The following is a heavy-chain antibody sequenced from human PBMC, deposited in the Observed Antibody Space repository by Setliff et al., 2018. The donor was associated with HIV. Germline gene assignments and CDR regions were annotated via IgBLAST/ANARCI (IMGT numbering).Heavy chain of an antibody. CDR3: AREYSSSWYVRQYSCFDY. J-gene: IGHJ4*02. V-gene: IGHV4-61*09. D-gene: IGHD6-13*01. Sequence: PSLTCTVSGGSISSGSYYWSWIRQPAGKGLEWIGHIYTSGSTNYNPSLKSRVTISVDTSKNQFSLKLSSVTAADTAVYYCAREYSSSWYVRQYSCFDYWGQGTLVTVSS. CDR1: GGSISSGSYY. CDR2: IYTSGST.